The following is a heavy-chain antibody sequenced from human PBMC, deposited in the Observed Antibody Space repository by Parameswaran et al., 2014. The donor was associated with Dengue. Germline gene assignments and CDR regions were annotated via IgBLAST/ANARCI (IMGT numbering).Heavy chain of an antibody. Sequence: KWIRQPPGKGLEWVSYISSSSSRIKYADSVKGRFTISRDNAKNSLYLQMNSLRAEDTAVYYCAREYGSGSDYWGQGTLVTVSS. D-gene: IGHD3-10*01. CDR3: AREYGSGSDY. V-gene: IGHV3-48*04. J-gene: IGHJ4*02. CDR2: ISSSSSRI.